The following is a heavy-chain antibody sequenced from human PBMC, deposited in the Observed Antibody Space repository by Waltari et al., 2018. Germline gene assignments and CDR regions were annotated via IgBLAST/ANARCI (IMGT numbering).Heavy chain of an antibody. Sequence: QVQLVQSGAEVKKPGASVKVSCKASGYTFTGYYMHWVRQAPGRGLEWMGWINPNSGGTNYAQKFQGRVTMTRDTSISTAYMELSRLRSDDTAVYYCAREFQYYDILTGYYSNDYWGQGTLVTVSS. CDR2: INPNSGGT. V-gene: IGHV1-2*02. CDR1: GYTFTGYY. J-gene: IGHJ4*02. D-gene: IGHD3-9*01. CDR3: AREFQYYDILTGYYSNDY.